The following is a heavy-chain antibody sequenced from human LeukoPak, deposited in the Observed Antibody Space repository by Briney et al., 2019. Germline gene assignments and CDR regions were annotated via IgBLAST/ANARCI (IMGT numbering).Heavy chain of an antibody. CDR1: GFTFSSYS. J-gene: IGHJ5*02. V-gene: IGHV3-21*04. CDR2: ISSRSSYI. Sequence: GGSLRLSCAASGFTFSSYSMNWVRQAPGKGLEWVSSISSRSSYIYYVDSVKGRFTISRDNSKNTLYLQMNSLRAEDTAVYYCAKKGSKNWFDPWGQGTLVTVSS. CDR3: AKKGSKNWFDP.